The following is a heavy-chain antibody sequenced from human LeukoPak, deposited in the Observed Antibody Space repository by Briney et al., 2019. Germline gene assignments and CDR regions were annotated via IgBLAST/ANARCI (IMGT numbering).Heavy chain of an antibody. V-gene: IGHV3-23*01. J-gene: IGHJ4*02. CDR2: ITDSGTGT. D-gene: IGHD5-18*01. Sequence: GGSLRLSCAASGFTFSSYALSWVRQAPGKGLEWVSGITDSGTGTYYADSVKGRFTISRDNSKNTVYLQMSSLRAEDTAVYYCARPGYNYGTPLTYWGQGPLVTVSS. CDR1: GFTFSSYA. CDR3: ARPGYNYGTPLTY.